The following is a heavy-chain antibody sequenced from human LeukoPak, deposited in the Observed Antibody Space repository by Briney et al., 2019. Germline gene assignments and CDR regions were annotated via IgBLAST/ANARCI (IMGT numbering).Heavy chain of an antibody. J-gene: IGHJ3*02. V-gene: IGHV3-15*01. CDR3: TTPEPRDDSSGYSVNDAFDI. D-gene: IGHD3-22*01. CDR2: IQSKGDGGTI. Sequence: GGSLRLSCAASGFTFTNAWMSWVRQVPGKGLEWVGRIQSKGDGGTIEYAAPVKGRFTISRDDSKNTLYLQMNSLKIEDTGVYYCTTPEPRDDSSGYSVNDAFDIWGQGTMVTVSS. CDR1: GFTFTNAW.